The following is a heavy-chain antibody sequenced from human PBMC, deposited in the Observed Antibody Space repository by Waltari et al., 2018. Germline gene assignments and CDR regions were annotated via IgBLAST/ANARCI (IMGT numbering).Heavy chain of an antibody. V-gene: IGHV3-53*01. CDR3: ARGNTKYGMDV. CDR1: SFKGGSYY. J-gene: IGHJ6*02. Sequence: EVQLVESGGHLIKPGGSLRLPCAASSFKGGSYYMNGVRQAPGKGLEWVSILYHAGNTYYADSVKGRFTFSRDNSKNTLYLQMNSLRAEDTAVYYCARGNTKYGMDVWGQGTTVTVSS. CDR2: LYHAGNT. D-gene: IGHD3-10*01.